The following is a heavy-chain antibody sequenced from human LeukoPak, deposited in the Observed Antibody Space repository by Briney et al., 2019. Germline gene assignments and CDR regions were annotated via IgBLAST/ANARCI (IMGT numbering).Heavy chain of an antibody. CDR2: IYPGDSDT. D-gene: IGHD3-3*01. V-gene: IGHV5-51*01. CDR1: GYSFTSYW. J-gene: IGHJ5*02. Sequence: GESLKISCKGSGYSFTSYWIGWVRQMPGKGLEWMGIIYPGDSDTRYSPSFQGQVTISADKSISTAYLQWSSLKASDTAMYYCARRKVTVLRFLGSGYSNWFDPWGQGTLVTVSS. CDR3: ARRKVTVLRFLGSGYSNWFDP.